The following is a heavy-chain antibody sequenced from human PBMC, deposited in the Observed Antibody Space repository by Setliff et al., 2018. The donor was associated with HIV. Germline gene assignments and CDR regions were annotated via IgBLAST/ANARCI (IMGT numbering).Heavy chain of an antibody. J-gene: IGHJ4*02. CDR3: ARENNFDY. CDR1: GFTFRSYA. Sequence: PGGSLRLSCAASGFTFRSYAMHWVRQAPGKGLEWVADISHDGSIEDYADSVRGRFTISGDNSKSAVYLQMNSLRVEDSALYYCARENNFDYWGQGTLVTVSS. V-gene: IGHV3-30*04. CDR2: ISHDGSIE.